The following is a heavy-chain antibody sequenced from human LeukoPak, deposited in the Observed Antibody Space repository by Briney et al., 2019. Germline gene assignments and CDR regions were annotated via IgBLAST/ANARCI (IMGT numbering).Heavy chain of an antibody. CDR2: ISAYNGNT. CDR1: GYTFTSYG. J-gene: IGHJ4*02. D-gene: IGHD2-2*01. Sequence: ASVKVSCKASGYTFTSYGISWVRQAPGQGLEWMGWISAYNGNTNYAQKLQGRVTMTTDTSTSTAYMELRSLRSDDTAVYYCAREGVVPAAMVRGDFDYWGQGPLVTVSS. V-gene: IGHV1-18*01. CDR3: AREGVVPAAMVRGDFDY.